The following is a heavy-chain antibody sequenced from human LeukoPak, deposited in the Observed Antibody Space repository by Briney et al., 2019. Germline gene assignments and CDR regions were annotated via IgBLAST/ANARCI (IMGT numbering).Heavy chain of an antibody. J-gene: IGHJ6*02. V-gene: IGHV3-30*03. CDR3: ARDMSVVVPPAFGIDYGMDV. D-gene: IGHD2-2*01. CDR2: ISYDGSNK. Sequence: GGSLRLSCAASGLTFTDAWMNWVRQAPGKGLEWVAVISYDGSNKYYADSVKGRFTISRDNSKNTLYLQMNSLRAEDTAVYYCARDMSVVVPPAFGIDYGMDVWGQGTTVTVSS. CDR1: GLTFTDAW.